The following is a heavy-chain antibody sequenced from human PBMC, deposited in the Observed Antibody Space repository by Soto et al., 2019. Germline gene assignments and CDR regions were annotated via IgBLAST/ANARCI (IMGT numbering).Heavy chain of an antibody. CDR1: GCSISNPSYY. D-gene: IGHD2-21*01. CDR2: SFYTGRT. CDR3: AGLTFRIAADSHGRSHWFGP. V-gene: IGHV4-39*01. J-gene: IGHJ5*02. Sequence: SETLSLTCTVSGCSISNPSYYWGWVRQPPGKGLEWIGDSFYTGRTYYSPSLKRRITISVDTSKEQFSLNLTPVTAADTAVYFCAGLTFRIAADSHGRSHWFGPGARGTRVTVSS.